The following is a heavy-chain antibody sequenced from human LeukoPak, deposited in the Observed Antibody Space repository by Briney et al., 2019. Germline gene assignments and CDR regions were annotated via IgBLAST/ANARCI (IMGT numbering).Heavy chain of an antibody. D-gene: IGHD6-13*01. CDR3: ARELRRSWYNWFDP. J-gene: IGHJ5*02. Sequence: SQTLSLTCTVSGGSIGSGTHYYNWIRQHPGKGLEWIGYIYYSGSTYYNPSLKSRVTISVDTSKNQFSLKLSSVTAADTAVYYCARELRRSWYNWFDPWGQGTLVTVSS. V-gene: IGHV4-31*03. CDR1: GGSIGSGTHY. CDR2: IYYSGST.